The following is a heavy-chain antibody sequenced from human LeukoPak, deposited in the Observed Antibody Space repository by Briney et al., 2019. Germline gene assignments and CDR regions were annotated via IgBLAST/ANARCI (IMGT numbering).Heavy chain of an antibody. CDR2: VYYSGST. CDR1: GGSISSSSLY. D-gene: IGHD2-2*01. Sequence: SETLSLTCTVSGGSISSSSLYWDWIRQPPGKGLEWIGTVYYSGSTYYNPSLKSRVTISVDTSKNQFSLKLSSATAADTAVYYCARNASSLGAGAFDIWGQGTMVTVSS. J-gene: IGHJ3*02. V-gene: IGHV4-39*01. CDR3: ARNASSLGAGAFDI.